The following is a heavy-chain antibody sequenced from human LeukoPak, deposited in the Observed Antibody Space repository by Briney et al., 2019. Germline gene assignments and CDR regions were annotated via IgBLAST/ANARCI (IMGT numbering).Heavy chain of an antibody. J-gene: IGHJ5*02. CDR2: ISAYNGNT. D-gene: IGHD2-15*01. CDR1: GYTFTSYG. CDR3: ARDSAGSGGVTGQIRYTNWFDP. V-gene: IGHV1-18*01. Sequence: ASVMVSCKASGYTFTSYGISWVRQAPGQGLEWMGWISAYNGNTNYAQKLQGRVTMTTDTSTSTAYMELRSLRSDDTAVYYCARDSAGSGGVTGQIRYTNWFDPWGQGTLVTVSS.